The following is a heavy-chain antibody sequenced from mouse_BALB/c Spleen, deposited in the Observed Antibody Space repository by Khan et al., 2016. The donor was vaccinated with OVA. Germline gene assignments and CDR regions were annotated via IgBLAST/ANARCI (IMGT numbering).Heavy chain of an antibody. Sequence: VQLQQPGPELVKPGASVKISCKASGYTFTDFNLDWVKQSHGKRLEWIGYIYPNSGDTGYNQKFKTKATLTVDTSSSTAYIELRSLTSEDSAVYYCASSGYGSFGSWGQGTLVTVSA. D-gene: IGHD1-2*01. J-gene: IGHJ3*01. V-gene: IGHV1S29*02. CDR3: ASSGYGSFGS. CDR1: GYTFTDFN. CDR2: IYPNSGDT.